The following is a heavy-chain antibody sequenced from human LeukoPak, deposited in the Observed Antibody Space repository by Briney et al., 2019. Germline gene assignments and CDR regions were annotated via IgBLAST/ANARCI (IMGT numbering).Heavy chain of an antibody. CDR1: GFTFSDYY. CDR3: TKRVKYGGTWDHFAD. Sequence: PGGSLRLSCAASGFTFSDYYMSWIRQAPGKGLEWVSTVNADGGNTYYADSVKGRFTISRDNSKSTLILQMNSLRVEDRALYYCTKRVKYGGTWDHFADWGQGTLVTVSS. CDR2: VNADGGNT. J-gene: IGHJ4*02. D-gene: IGHD1-1*01. V-gene: IGHV3-23*01.